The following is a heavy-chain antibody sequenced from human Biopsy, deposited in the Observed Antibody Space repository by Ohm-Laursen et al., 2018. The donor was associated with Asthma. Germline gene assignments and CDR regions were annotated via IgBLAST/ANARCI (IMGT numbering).Heavy chain of an antibody. CDR1: GFTFGDYC. CDR3: ARTFHFWSPYHAEHFQL. CDR2: IKHDGTEK. V-gene: IGHV3-7*01. D-gene: IGHD3-3*02. Sequence: SLRPSCTASGFTFGDYCMSWVRQVPGKGLEWVANIKHDGTEKNHVDSLKGRFTISRDNAKNSLYLQMNSLRAEDTAVYYCARTFHFWSPYHAEHFQLWGQGTLVTVPS. J-gene: IGHJ1*01.